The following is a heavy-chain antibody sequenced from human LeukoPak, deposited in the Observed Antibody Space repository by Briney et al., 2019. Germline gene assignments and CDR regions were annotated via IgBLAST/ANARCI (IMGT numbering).Heavy chain of an antibody. CDR1: GRSITSYY. V-gene: IGHV4-59*01. D-gene: IGHD6-13*01. Sequence: SETLSLTRTVSGRSITSYYSSWIRQPPGKGLEWIGYIYYSGSTNYNPSLKSRVTISVDTSKNQFSLELSSVTAADTAVYYCARGGYSSSRRPFDYWGEGTMVTVSS. CDR2: IYYSGST. CDR3: ARGGYSSSRRPFDY. J-gene: IGHJ4*02.